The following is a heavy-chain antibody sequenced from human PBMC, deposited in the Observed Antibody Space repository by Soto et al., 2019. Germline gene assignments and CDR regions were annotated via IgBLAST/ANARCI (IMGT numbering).Heavy chain of an antibody. V-gene: IGHV4-31*03. CDR2: IYYSGST. Sequence: QVQLQESGPGLVKPSQTLSLTCTVSGGSISSGGYYWSWIRPHPGKGLEWIGYIYYSGSTYYHPSLKSRVTIPVDTSKNHFCLKLSSVTAADTAVYYCARELELLEDAFDIWGQGTMVTVSS. CDR3: ARELELLEDAFDI. D-gene: IGHD1-7*01. CDR1: GGSISSGGYY. J-gene: IGHJ3*02.